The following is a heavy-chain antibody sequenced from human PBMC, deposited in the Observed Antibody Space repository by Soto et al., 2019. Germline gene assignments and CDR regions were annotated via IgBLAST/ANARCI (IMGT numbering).Heavy chain of an antibody. CDR1: GYTFTDHG. V-gene: IGHV1-18*01. CDR3: AREVEGSYSPADF. D-gene: IGHD3-10*01. CDR2: VSSYNGNT. Sequence: ASVKVSCKTSGYTFTDHGIDWVRQAPGQGLEWVGWVSSYNGNTNYAYNLKDRVIMTTDASTSTAYMELRGLRSDDTAVYYCAREVEGSYSPADFWGQGTPVTVSS. J-gene: IGHJ4*02.